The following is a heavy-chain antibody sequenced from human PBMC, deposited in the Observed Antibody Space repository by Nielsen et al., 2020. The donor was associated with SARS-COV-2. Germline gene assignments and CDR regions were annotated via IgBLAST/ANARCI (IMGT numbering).Heavy chain of an antibody. V-gene: IGHV3-20*01. Sequence: GESLKISCAASGFTFNNYGFYWVRQAPGKGLEWVSGINWNGGSTGYADSVKGRFTISRDNAKNSLYLQMNSLRAEDTALYHCATAPSGSYGGLYAFDIWGQGTMVTVSS. J-gene: IGHJ3*02. CDR2: INWNGGST. D-gene: IGHD1-26*01. CDR3: ATAPSGSYGGLYAFDI. CDR1: GFTFNNYG.